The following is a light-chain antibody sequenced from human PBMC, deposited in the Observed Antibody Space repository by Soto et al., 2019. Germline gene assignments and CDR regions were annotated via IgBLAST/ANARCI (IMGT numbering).Light chain of an antibody. CDR1: SSDVGSYNL. J-gene: IGLJ3*02. V-gene: IGLV2-23*01. CDR3: CSYAGSSTLV. Sequence: QPASVSGSPGQSIPISCTGTSSDVGSYNLVSWYQQHPGKAPKLMIYEGSKRPSGVSNRFSGSKSGNTASLTISGLQAEDEADYYCCSYAGSSTLVFGGGTKLTVL. CDR2: EGS.